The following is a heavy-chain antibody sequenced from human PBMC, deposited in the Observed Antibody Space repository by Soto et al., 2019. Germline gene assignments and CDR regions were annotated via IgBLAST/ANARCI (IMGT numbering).Heavy chain of an antibody. CDR2: INQGGSEK. CDR1: GFRFSGYW. Sequence: EGQLVESGGGLVQPGGSLRLSCAASGFRFSGYWMGWARQFPGKRLEWVANINQGGSEKYYVDSVKGRFTISRDNAKNSVYMQMDSLRVEDTAVYYCASVGSSWYAHHPSDYWGQGTLVTVSS. D-gene: IGHD6-13*01. CDR3: ASVGSSWYAHHPSDY. J-gene: IGHJ4*02. V-gene: IGHV3-7*01.